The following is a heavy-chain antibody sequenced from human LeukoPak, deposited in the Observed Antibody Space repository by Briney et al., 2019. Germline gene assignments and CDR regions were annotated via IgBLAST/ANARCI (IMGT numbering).Heavy chain of an antibody. CDR3: ARGSLRLPWDY. V-gene: IGHV3-20*04. Sequence: GGSPRLSCAASGFTFDDYGMSWVRQAPGKGLEWVSGINWNGGSTGYADSVKGRFTISRDNAKNSLYLQMNSLRAEDTALYYCARGSLRLPWDYWGQGTLVTVSS. D-gene: IGHD4-17*01. CDR2: INWNGGST. J-gene: IGHJ4*02. CDR1: GFTFDDYG.